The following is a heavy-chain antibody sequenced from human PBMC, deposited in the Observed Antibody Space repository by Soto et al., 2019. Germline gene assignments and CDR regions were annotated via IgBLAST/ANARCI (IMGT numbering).Heavy chain of an antibody. CDR1: GLTVSSNY. CDR3: ARDKSGSYDY. J-gene: IGHJ4*02. D-gene: IGHD1-26*01. Sequence: EVQLVESGGGLVQPGGSLRLSCAASGLTVSSNYMCWVRQVPGKGLEWVSVIYSGGTTYYADSVKGRFVISRDNSKNTLYLQMNSLRAEDTAVYYCARDKSGSYDYWGQGTLVTGSS. V-gene: IGHV3-66*01. CDR2: IYSGGTT.